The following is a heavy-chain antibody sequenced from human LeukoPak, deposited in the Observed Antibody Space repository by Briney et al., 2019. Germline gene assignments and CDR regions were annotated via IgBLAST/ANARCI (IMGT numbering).Heavy chain of an antibody. CDR2: ISSSSSYI. CDR3: ARDSILWFGELPSDY. J-gene: IGHJ4*02. V-gene: IGHV3-21*01. CDR1: GFTFSSYS. D-gene: IGHD3-10*01. Sequence: PGGPLRLSCAASGFTFSSYSMNWVRQAPGKGLEWVSSISSSSSYIYYADSVKGRFTISRDNAKNSLYLQMNSLRAEDTAVYYCARDSILWFGELPSDYWGQGTLVTVSS.